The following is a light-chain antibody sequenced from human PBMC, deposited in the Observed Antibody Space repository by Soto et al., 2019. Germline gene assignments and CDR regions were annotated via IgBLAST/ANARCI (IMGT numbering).Light chain of an antibody. V-gene: IGKV3-15*01. CDR2: DTS. CDR1: QSVSSK. CDR3: QQYNTWRSIS. J-gene: IGKJ5*01. Sequence: EIVMTQSPATLSVSPGERATLSCRASQSVSSKLAWYQHKPGQAPRLLIYDTSTRAAGIPARFTGSGCGTDFTLTISSLQSEDFAVYYCQQYNTWRSISFGQGTRLEI.